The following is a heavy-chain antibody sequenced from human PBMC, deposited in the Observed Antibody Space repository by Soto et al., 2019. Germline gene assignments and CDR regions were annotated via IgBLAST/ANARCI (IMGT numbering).Heavy chain of an antibody. CDR2: FHYSGST. CDR3: ARGFGRSHFDY. D-gene: IGHD3-16*01. Sequence: PSETLSLTCTVSGGSIIRRDSYWGWIRQPPGKGLEWIGSFHYSGSTYYNPSLKSRVTISVDTSKNQLSLRVTSVTAADTAVYYCARGFGRSHFDYWGQGTLVTVSS. CDR1: GGSIIRRDSY. V-gene: IGHV4-39*01. J-gene: IGHJ4*02.